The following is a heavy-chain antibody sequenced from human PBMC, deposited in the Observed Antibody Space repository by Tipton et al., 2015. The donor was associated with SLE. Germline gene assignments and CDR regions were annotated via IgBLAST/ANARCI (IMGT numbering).Heavy chain of an antibody. CDR2: MHCSGSA. Sequence: TLSLTCTVSGGSLTENYWSWIRQPPGKGLEWIGCMHCSGSAAYNSPLKRRTTILVDTSKRQISLKLDSVTAADTAVYYCARDQGMGSRENRFDPWGQGTLVIVPS. V-gene: IGHV4-59*01. CDR3: ARDQGMGSRENRFDP. J-gene: IGHJ5*02. CDR1: GGSLTENY. D-gene: IGHD3-10*01.